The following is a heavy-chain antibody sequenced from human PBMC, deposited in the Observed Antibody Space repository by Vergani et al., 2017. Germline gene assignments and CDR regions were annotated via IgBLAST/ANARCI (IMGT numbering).Heavy chain of an antibody. V-gene: IGHV5-51*01. CDR2: IYPGDSDT. D-gene: IGHD3-10*01. J-gene: IGHJ6*02. Sequence: EVQVVQSGAEVKKPGESLKISCKGSGYTFTSYWIGWVRQMPGKGLEWMGIIYPGDSDTRYSPSFQGPVTISADKSISTAYLQWSSLKASDTAMYYCARHGSSGSYYKEGMDVWGQGTTVTVSS. CDR3: ARHGSSGSYYKEGMDV. CDR1: GYTFTSYW.